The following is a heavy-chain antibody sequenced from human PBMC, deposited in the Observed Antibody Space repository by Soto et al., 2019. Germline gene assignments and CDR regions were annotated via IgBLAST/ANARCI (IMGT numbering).Heavy chain of an antibody. Sequence: GESLKISCEGSGYSFISYWIGWVRQMPGKGLKWMGIIYCGDSDTRYSPSFQGQVTISADKSIGTAYLQWSSLKASDTAMYYCARVAAAGSLAAFDIWGQGTMVTVSS. D-gene: IGHD6-13*01. V-gene: IGHV5-51*01. CDR2: IYCGDSDT. CDR1: GYSFISYW. CDR3: ARVAAAGSLAAFDI. J-gene: IGHJ3*02.